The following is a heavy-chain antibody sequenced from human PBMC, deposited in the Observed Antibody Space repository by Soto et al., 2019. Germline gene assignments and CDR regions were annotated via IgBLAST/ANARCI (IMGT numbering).Heavy chain of an antibody. D-gene: IGHD3-10*01. Sequence: GGSLRLSCAASGFMFKMYLMHWVRQTPGKGLVWISRIYNDGSYTDYADSVTGRFTISRDNVNDTLYLQMNNLRAEDSGLYYCTRGPRPISTGTGAYWGQGTQVTVS. CDR3: TRGPRPISTGTGAY. CDR2: IYNDGSYT. V-gene: IGHV3-74*01. J-gene: IGHJ4*02. CDR1: GFMFKMYL.